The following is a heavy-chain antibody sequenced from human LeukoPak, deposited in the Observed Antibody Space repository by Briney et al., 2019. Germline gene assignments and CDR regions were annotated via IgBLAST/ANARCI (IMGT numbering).Heavy chain of an antibody. CDR3: ARDSSSWDFDY. V-gene: IGHV3-21*01. CDR2: ISSSSSYI. D-gene: IGHD6-13*01. Sequence: GGSLRLSCTASGFTLSSYSMNWVRQAPGKGLEWVSYISSSSSYIYYADSVKGRFTISRDNAKNSLYLQMNSLRAEDTAVYYCARDSSSWDFDYWGQGTLVTVSS. J-gene: IGHJ4*02. CDR1: GFTLSSYS.